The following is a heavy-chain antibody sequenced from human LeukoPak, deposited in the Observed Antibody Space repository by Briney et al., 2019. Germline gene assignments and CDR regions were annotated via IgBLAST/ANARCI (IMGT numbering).Heavy chain of an antibody. D-gene: IGHD6-19*01. J-gene: IGHJ4*02. CDR2: ISGGSGTT. CDR1: GVTFNNYA. Sequence: SGGSLRLSCAASGVTFNNYAMNWVRQAPGKGLEWISAISGGSGTTYYADSVKGRFTISRDNFKDTLFLQMDSLRADDTAVYYCAKVRSGWYPFDNWGQGTLVTVSS. CDR3: AKVRSGWYPFDN. V-gene: IGHV3-23*01.